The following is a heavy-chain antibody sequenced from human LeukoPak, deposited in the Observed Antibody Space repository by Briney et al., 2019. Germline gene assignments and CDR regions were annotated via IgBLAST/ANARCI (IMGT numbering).Heavy chain of an antibody. J-gene: IGHJ4*02. CDR3: ARVLGRIAVAGTLGY. D-gene: IGHD6-19*01. CDR2: INAGNGNT. CDR1: GYTFTSYA. Sequence: ASVKVSCKASGYTFTSYAMHWVRQAPGQRLEWMGWINAGNGNTKYSQKFRGRVTITRDTSASTAYMELSSLRSEDTAVYYCARVLGRIAVAGTLGYWGQGTLVTVSS. V-gene: IGHV1-3*01.